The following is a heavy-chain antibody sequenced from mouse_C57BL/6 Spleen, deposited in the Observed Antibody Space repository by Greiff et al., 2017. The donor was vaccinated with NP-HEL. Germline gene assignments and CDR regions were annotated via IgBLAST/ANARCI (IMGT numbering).Heavy chain of an antibody. CDR1: GYTFTDYE. D-gene: IGHD1-3*01. V-gene: IGHV1-15*01. CDR2: IDPETGGT. Sequence: VKLQESGAELVRPGASVTLSCKASGYTFTDYEMHWVKQTPVHGLEWIGAIDPETGGTAYNQKFKGKAILTADKSSSTAYMELRSLTSEDSAVYYCTRRVGFDYWGQGTTLTVSS. CDR3: TRRVGFDY. J-gene: IGHJ2*01.